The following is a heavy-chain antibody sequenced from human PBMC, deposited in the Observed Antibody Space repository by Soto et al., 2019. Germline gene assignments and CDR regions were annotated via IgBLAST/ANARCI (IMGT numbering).Heavy chain of an antibody. J-gene: IGHJ6*02. CDR1: GYTFTASD. CDR3: ARNWNHGWRATYYYGMDV. Sequence: AAVKVSCKASGYTFTASDMPWVRQAPGQGLEWMGWINSNSGGTNYAQKVQGRVTMTRDTSISTDYMELSRLRSDDTAVYYCARNWNHGWRATYYYGMDVWGQGTTVTVSS. CDR2: INSNSGGT. V-gene: IGHV1-2*02. D-gene: IGHD1-1*01.